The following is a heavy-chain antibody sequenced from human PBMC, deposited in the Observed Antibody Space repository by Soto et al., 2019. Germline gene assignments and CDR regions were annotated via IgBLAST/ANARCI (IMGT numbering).Heavy chain of an antibody. J-gene: IGHJ4*02. CDR1: GGTFSRHA. CDR2: IIPIFGTA. D-gene: IGHD3-22*01. V-gene: IGHV1-69*01. CDR3: ARGWGYDSNDYYYAY. Sequence: QVQLVQSGAEVRKPGSSVKVSCKASGGTFSRHAISWVRQAPGRGLEWMGGIIPIFGTANHAQKFQGRVRIIADEATSTVYMELRRLRSEDTAMYYCARGWGYDSNDYYYAYWGQGTLVIVSS.